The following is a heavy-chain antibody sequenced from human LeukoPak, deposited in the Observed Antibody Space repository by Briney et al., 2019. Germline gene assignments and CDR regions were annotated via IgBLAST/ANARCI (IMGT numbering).Heavy chain of an antibody. CDR3: ARGPLPYGYGQRRYYFDY. CDR2: ISSSSSYI. V-gene: IGHV3-21*01. CDR1: GFTFSSYS. Sequence: GGSLRLSCAASGFTFSSYSTNWVRQAPGKGLEWVSSISSSSSYIYYADSVKGRFTISRDNAKNSLYLQMNSLRAEDTAVYYCARGPLPYGYGQRRYYFDYWGQGTLVTVSS. D-gene: IGHD5-18*01. J-gene: IGHJ4*02.